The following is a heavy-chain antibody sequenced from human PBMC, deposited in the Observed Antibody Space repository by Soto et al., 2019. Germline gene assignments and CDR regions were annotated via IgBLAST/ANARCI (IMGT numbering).Heavy chain of an antibody. CDR2: INMDGSST. Sequence: PGGSLRLSCAASGCTFSSDWMHWVRQAAGKGLVWVSRINMDGSSTNYADSVKDRFTISRDNAKNTLYLQMNSLRAEDTAVYYCARGPRGVYGNDYWGQGALVTVSS. V-gene: IGHV3-74*01. D-gene: IGHD2-8*02. CDR1: GCTFSSDW. J-gene: IGHJ4*02. CDR3: ARGPRGVYGNDY.